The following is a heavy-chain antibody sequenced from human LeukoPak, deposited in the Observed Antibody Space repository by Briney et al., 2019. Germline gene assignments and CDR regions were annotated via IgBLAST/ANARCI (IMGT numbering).Heavy chain of an antibody. CDR1: GYTFTGYY. J-gene: IGHJ4*02. D-gene: IGHD2-21*02. CDR2: INPNSGGT. CDR3: ARDKGGGDCYVGY. Sequence: APVKVSCKASGYTFTGYYMHWVRQAPGQGLEWMGWINPNSGGTNYAQKFQGRVTMTRDTSISTAYMELSRLRSDDTAVYYCARDKGGGDCYVGYWGQGTLVTVSS. V-gene: IGHV1-2*02.